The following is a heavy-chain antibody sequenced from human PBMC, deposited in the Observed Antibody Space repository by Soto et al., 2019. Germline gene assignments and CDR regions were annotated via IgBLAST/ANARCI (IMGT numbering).Heavy chain of an antibody. J-gene: IGHJ6*03. CDR1: GGSISSYY. Sequence: PSETLSLTCTVSGGSISSYYWSWIRQPPGKGLEWIGYIYYSGSTNYNPSLKSRVTISVDTSKNQFSLKLSSVTAADTAVYYCARIDSYDFWSGYYWAGRHYYYYMDVWGKGTTVTVSS. CDR2: IYYSGST. D-gene: IGHD3-3*01. V-gene: IGHV4-59*01. CDR3: ARIDSYDFWSGYYWAGRHYYYYMDV.